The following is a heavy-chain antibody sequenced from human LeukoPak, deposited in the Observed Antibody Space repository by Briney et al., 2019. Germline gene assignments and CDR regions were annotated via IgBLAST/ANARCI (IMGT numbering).Heavy chain of an antibody. CDR2: ISYDGSNK. CDR1: GFTFSSYA. CDR3: ASGLDFWSGSHAFDI. D-gene: IGHD3-3*01. Sequence: PGGSLRLSCAASGFTFSSYAMHWVRQAPGKGLEWVAVISYDGSNKYYADSVKGRFTISRDNSKNTLYLQMNSLRAEDTAVYYRASGLDFWSGSHAFDIWGQGTMVTVSS. J-gene: IGHJ3*02. V-gene: IGHV3-30-3*01.